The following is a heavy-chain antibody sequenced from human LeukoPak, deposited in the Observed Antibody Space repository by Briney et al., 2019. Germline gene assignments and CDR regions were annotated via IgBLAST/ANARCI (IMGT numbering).Heavy chain of an antibody. CDR3: SRESGPFCPFGY. V-gene: IGHV4-4*02. D-gene: IGHD1-26*01. Sequence: SGTLPLTCGVSGGSISGTNWWSWVRQPPGQGLEWIGEISLAGQTNFNPSLNGRVTMSLDKSSNQLSLQLTSLTAADTATYFCSRESGPFCPFGYWGQGTLVIVSS. CDR2: ISLAGQT. CDR1: GGSISGTNW. J-gene: IGHJ4*02.